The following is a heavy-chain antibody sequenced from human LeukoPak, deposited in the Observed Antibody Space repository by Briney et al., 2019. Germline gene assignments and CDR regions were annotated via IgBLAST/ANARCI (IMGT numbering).Heavy chain of an antibody. Sequence: SETLSLTCTVSGGSLSGHYWSWIRQPPGKRLEWIGYVSYTGRTKYNPSLQSRVTISIDTSKSQFSLKLTSVTSAVTAVYSCARLLDNDISGDPDTFDVWGQGTTVIVSS. J-gene: IGHJ3*01. V-gene: IGHV4-59*11. CDR1: GGSLSGHY. CDR2: VSYTGRT. D-gene: IGHD3-22*01. CDR3: ARLLDNDISGDPDTFDV.